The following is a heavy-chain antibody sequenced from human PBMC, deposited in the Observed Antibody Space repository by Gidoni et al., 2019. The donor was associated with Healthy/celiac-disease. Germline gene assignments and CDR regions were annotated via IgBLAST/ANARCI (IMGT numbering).Heavy chain of an antibody. CDR3: ARGGTGSYDSSGSIGAVGP. Sequence: EVQLVQSGAEVKKPGESLRISCKGSGYSFTSYWISWVRQMPGKGLEWMGRIDPSDSYTNYSPSFQGHVTISADKSISTAYLQWSSLKASDTAMYYCARGGTGSYDSSGSIGAVGPWGQGTLVTVSS. D-gene: IGHD3-22*01. CDR1: GYSFTSYW. V-gene: IGHV5-10-1*03. J-gene: IGHJ5*02. CDR2: IDPSDSYT.